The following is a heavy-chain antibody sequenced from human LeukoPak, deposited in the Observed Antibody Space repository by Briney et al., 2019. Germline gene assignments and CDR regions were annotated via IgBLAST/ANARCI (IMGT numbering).Heavy chain of an antibody. V-gene: IGHV1-69*13. CDR1: GGTFSSYA. Sequence: ASVKVSCKASGGTFSSYAISWVRQAPGQGLEWMGGIIPIFGTANYAQKFQGRVTITADESTSTAYMELSSLRSEDTAVYYCASLVVVITDDAFDIWSQGTMVTVSS. CDR2: IIPIFGTA. J-gene: IGHJ3*02. CDR3: ASLVVVITDDAFDI. D-gene: IGHD3-22*01.